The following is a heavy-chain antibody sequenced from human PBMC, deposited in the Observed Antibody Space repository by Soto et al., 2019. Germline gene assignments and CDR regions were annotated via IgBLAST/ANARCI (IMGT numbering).Heavy chain of an antibody. V-gene: IGHV1-69*13. CDR2: IIPIFGTA. Sequence: ASVKVSCKASGGTFSSYAISWVRQAPGQGLEWMGGIIPIFGTANYAQKFQGRVTITADESTSTAYMELSSLRSEDTAVYYCARCSGGCCYSGVEDGMDVWGQGTTVTVCS. D-gene: IGHD2-15*01. CDR1: GGTFSSYA. J-gene: IGHJ6*02. CDR3: ARCSGGCCYSGVEDGMDV.